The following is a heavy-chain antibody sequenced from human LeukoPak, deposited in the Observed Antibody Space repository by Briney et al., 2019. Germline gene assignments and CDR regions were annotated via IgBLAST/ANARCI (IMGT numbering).Heavy chain of an antibody. J-gene: IGHJ4*02. CDR3: ARVVTTGSYFDY. CDR2: IYYSGNT. CDR1: GGSVSRGSYY. D-gene: IGHD4-17*01. V-gene: IGHV4-61*01. Sequence: PSETLSLTCTVSGGSVSRGSYYWSWIRQPPGKGLEWIAYIYYSGNTNYNPSLKSRVTISVDTSKNQFSLQLTSVTAADTAVYYCARVVTTGSYFDYWGQGTLVTVSS.